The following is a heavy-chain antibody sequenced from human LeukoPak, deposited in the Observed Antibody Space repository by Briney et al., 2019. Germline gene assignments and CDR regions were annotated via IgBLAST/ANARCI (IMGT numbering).Heavy chain of an antibody. J-gene: IGHJ4*02. CDR1: GFTFSSYG. V-gene: IGHV3-30*02. D-gene: IGHD6-13*01. CDR3: AKTRIAAAGHFDY. Sequence: PGGSLRLSCAASGFTFSSYGMHWVRQAPGKGLEWVAVIWYDGSNKYYADSVKGRFTISRDNSKNTLYLQMNSLRAEDTAVSYCAKTRIAAAGHFDYWGQGTLVTVSS. CDR2: IWYDGSNK.